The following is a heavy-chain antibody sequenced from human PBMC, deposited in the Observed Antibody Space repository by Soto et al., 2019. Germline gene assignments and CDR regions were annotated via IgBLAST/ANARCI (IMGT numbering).Heavy chain of an antibody. D-gene: IGHD3-9*01. CDR1: GYTFTSYA. J-gene: IGHJ4*02. CDR2: INAGNGNT. Sequence: ASVKVSCKASGYTFTSYAMHWVRQAPGQRLEWMGWINAGNGNTKYSQKFQGRVTITRDTSASTAYMELSSLRSEDTAVYYCARDLDDILTAYPPSYFDYWGQGTLVTVSS. CDR3: ARDLDDILTAYPPSYFDY. V-gene: IGHV1-3*01.